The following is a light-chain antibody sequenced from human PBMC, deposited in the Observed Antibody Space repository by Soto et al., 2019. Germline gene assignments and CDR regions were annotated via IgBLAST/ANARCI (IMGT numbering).Light chain of an antibody. J-gene: IGLJ1*01. V-gene: IGLV2-14*01. CDR2: EVS. Sequence: QSALTQPASVSGSRGQSITISCTGTRSDVGGYNYVSWYQQHPGKAPKLMIYEVSNRPSGVSNRFSGSKSGNTASLTISGLQAEDEADYYCSSYTSSSTPYVFGTGTKLTVL. CDR1: RSDVGGYNY. CDR3: SSYTSSSTPYV.